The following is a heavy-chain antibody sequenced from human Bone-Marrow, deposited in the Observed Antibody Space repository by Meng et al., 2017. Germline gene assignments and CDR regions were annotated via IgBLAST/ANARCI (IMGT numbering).Heavy chain of an antibody. CDR3: ARGGDYGDSRVVNWFDP. D-gene: IGHD4-17*01. J-gene: IGHJ5*02. V-gene: IGHV1-46*01. CDR1: GYTFTSYY. CDR2: INPSGGSR. Sequence: ASVKVSCQASGYTFTSYYMHWVRQAPGQGLEWMGIINPSGGSRSYAQKFQGRVTMTRDTSTSTVYMELSSLRSEDTAVYYCARGGDYGDSRVVNWFDPWGQGTLVTVSS.